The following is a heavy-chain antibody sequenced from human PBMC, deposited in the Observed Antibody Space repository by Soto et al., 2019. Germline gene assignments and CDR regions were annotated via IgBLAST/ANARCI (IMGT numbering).Heavy chain of an antibody. Sequence: EVQLVESGGGLVQPGGSLRLSCAASGFTFTNYWMHWVRQAPGKGLVWVSRIDSDGSSTVYVDSVNGRFTISRDNAKNTLYLQMKRLRAEDTALYYCTRSITGYSYADTWGQGTLVTVSS. V-gene: IGHV3-74*01. J-gene: IGHJ5*02. CDR1: GFTFTNYW. D-gene: IGHD3-16*01. CDR2: IDSDGSST. CDR3: TRSITGYSYADT.